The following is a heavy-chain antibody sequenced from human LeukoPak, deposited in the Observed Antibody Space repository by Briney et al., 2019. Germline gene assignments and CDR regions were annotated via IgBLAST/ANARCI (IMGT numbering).Heavy chain of an antibody. D-gene: IGHD3-10*01. CDR3: ARDHEDVYGSGSYKL. CDR1: GYTFTSYG. J-gene: IGHJ4*02. CDR2: ISAYNGKT. V-gene: IGHV1-18*01. Sequence: ASVKVSCKASGYTFTSYGISWVRQAPGQGLEWMGWISAYNGKTEFAQKFQDRVTLTADTSTTTAYMELRSLRSDDTAMYYCARDHEDVYGSGSYKLWGQGTLVTVSS.